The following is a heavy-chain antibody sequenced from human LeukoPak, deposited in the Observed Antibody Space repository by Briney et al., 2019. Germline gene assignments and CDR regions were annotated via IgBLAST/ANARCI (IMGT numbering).Heavy chain of an antibody. CDR2: IYSGGST. CDR1: GFTVSSNY. J-gene: IGHJ4*02. CDR3: ARADYYYDSSGYYVPFDY. D-gene: IGHD3-22*01. V-gene: IGHV3-53*01. Sequence: GGSLRLSCAASGFTVSSNYMSWVRLAPGKGLEWVSVIYSGGSTYYADSVKGRFTISRDNSKNTLYLQMNSLRAEDTAVYYCARADYYYDSSGYYVPFDYWGQGTLVTVSP.